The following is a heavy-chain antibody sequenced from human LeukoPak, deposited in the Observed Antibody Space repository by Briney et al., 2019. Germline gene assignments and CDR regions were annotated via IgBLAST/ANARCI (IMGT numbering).Heavy chain of an antibody. CDR1: GGTFSSYA. CDR3: ASGPLTGDYYMDV. CDR2: IIPIFGTA. V-gene: IGHV1-69*05. Sequence: SVKVSCKASGGTFSSYAISWVRQAPGQGLEWMGGIIPIFGTANYAQKFQGRVAITTDESTSTAYMELSSLRSEDTAVYYCASGPLTGDYYMDVWGKGTTVTVSS. J-gene: IGHJ6*03. D-gene: IGHD7-27*01.